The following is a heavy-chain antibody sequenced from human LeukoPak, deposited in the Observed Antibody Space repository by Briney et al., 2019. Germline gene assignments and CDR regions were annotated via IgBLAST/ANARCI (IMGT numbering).Heavy chain of an antibody. Sequence: GGSLRLSCAASGFTFSNVWMSWVHQAPGKGLEWVGRIYSKIDGGITDYAAPVKGRFTISRDDSKNTLYLQMNSLKIDDTAVYYCSTERDYYFHYWGQGALVIVSS. CDR3: STERDYYFHY. CDR2: IYSKIDGGIT. J-gene: IGHJ4*02. V-gene: IGHV3-15*01. CDR1: GFTFSNVW.